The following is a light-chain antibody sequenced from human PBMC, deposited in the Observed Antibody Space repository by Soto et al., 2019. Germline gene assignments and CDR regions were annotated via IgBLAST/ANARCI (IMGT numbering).Light chain of an antibody. CDR3: AAWDDRLNGYV. V-gene: IGLV1-44*01. Sequence: QSALTQPPSTSGTLGQRVTISCSGSGSNIGSNTVNWYQQLPGTAPKLLMFSNDQRPSGVPDRFSGSKSGMSASLAISGLRSEDEADFYCAAWDDRLNGYVFGAGTKGTVL. CDR1: GSNIGSNT. J-gene: IGLJ1*01. CDR2: SND.